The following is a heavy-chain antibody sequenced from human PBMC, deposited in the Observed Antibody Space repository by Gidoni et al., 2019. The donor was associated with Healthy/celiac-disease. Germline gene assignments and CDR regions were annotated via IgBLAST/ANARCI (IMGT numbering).Heavy chain of an antibody. CDR1: GFTFSSYS. D-gene: IGHD1-7*01. Sequence: EVQLVESGGGLVKPGGSLRLSCAASGFTFSSYSMNWVRQAPGKGLEWVSSISSSSSYIYYADSVKGRFTISRDNAKNSLYLQMNSLRAEDTAVYYCARDRSTGTTCWFDPWGQGTLVTVSS. CDR2: ISSSSSYI. J-gene: IGHJ5*02. CDR3: ARDRSTGTTCWFDP. V-gene: IGHV3-21*01.